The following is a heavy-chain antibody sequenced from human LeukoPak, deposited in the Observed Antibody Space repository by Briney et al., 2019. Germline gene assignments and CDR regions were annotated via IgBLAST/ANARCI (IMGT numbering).Heavy chain of an antibody. Sequence: GGSLRLSCAASGFTFSSYSMNWARQAPGKGLEWVSSISSSSSYIYYADSVKGRFTISRDNAKNSLYLQMNSLRAEDTAVYYCARGLMITFGGVIATDAFDIWGQGTMVTVSS. D-gene: IGHD3-16*02. V-gene: IGHV3-21*01. CDR1: GFTFSSYS. CDR2: ISSSSSYI. J-gene: IGHJ3*02. CDR3: ARGLMITFGGVIATDAFDI.